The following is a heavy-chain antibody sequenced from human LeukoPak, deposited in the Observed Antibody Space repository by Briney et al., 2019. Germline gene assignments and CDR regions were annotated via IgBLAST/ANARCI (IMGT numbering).Heavy chain of an antibody. D-gene: IGHD2-15*01. CDR1: GCTFTLYY. Sequence: SVHVSCKASGCTFTLYYIHWVRQAPGQGHEWMGWMNPNSGGTKYAQMFQGRATLHRDTSISTAYMALSRLTSDGTAVYYCPRGPIVVVAATAWFDPWGQGTLVTVSS. CDR2: MNPNSGGT. CDR3: PRGPIVVVAATAWFDP. J-gene: IGHJ5*02. V-gene: IGHV1-2*02.